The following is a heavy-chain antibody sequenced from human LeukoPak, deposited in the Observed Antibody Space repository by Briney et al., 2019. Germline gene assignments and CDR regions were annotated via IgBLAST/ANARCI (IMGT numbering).Heavy chain of an antibody. CDR1: GFTFSSYA. CDR2: ISGSGGST. J-gene: IGHJ4*02. CDR3: AKDGPVPRFLEWLPTPTDY. Sequence: QPGGSLRLSCAASGFTFSSYAMSWVRQAPGKGLEWVSAISGSGGSTYYADSVKGRFTISRDNSKNTLYLQMNSLRAEDTAVYYCAKDGPVPRFLEWLPTPTDYWGQGTLVTVSS. D-gene: IGHD3-3*01. V-gene: IGHV3-23*01.